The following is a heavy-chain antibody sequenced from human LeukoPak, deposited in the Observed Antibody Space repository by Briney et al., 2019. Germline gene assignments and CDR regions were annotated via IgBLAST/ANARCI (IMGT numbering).Heavy chain of an antibody. CDR1: GYTFAIFG. D-gene: IGHD5-18*01. Sequence: SVKVSCKASGYTFAIFGITWVRQAPGQGLEWMGRIIPVLNITTYAQKFQGSVTITADTSTSTVYMELSSLRSEETAVYYCARDQGLTAPPPYGLDVWGQGTTVIVSS. CDR2: IIPVLNIT. J-gene: IGHJ6*02. CDR3: ARDQGLTAPPPYGLDV. V-gene: IGHV1-69*04.